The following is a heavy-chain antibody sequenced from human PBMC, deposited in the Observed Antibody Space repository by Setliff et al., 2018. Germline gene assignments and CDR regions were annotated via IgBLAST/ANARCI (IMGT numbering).Heavy chain of an antibody. CDR3: AREGVDTRSSTDYRYYMDV. Sequence: SVKVSCKASGGSFSSYGITWVRQAPGQGLEWMGGTIPMFGTTSYAQKFQGRVTIITDESTSTAYMELSSLRSEDTAVYFCAREGVDTRSSTDYRYYMDVWGKGTTVTVSS. CDR1: GGSFSSYG. D-gene: IGHD5-18*01. V-gene: IGHV1-69*05. J-gene: IGHJ6*03. CDR2: TIPMFGTT.